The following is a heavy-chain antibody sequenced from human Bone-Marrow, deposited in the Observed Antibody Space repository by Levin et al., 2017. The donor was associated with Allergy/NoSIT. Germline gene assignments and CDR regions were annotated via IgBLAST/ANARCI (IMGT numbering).Heavy chain of an antibody. CDR1: GFTSSNYA. J-gene: IGHJ6*02. V-gene: IGHV3-23*01. CDR2: ISGSGKIK. CDR3: AKETLSDTRFYYFGMDA. Sequence: PSETLSLTCAGSGFTSSNYAMSWVRQAPGKGLEWVSVISGSGKIKHYADSVRGRFTISRDNSKDTLYLQMNSLRAEDTAVYHCAKETLSDTRFYYFGMDAWGQGTTVTVSS. D-gene: IGHD4-23*01.